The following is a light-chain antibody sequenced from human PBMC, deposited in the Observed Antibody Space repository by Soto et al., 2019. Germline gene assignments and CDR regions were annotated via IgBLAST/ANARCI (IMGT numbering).Light chain of an antibody. CDR3: QQAKSFPIT. Sequence: DIQVTQSPPSMAASVGDRVTITCRASQGIGNWMTWYQQKPGKAPKLLIYSASTLVRGVPSRFSGSGSGTEFTLTISGLQPEDSLTYYCQQAKSFPITFGQGTRLEIK. J-gene: IGKJ5*01. V-gene: IGKV1-12*01. CDR1: QGIGNW. CDR2: SAS.